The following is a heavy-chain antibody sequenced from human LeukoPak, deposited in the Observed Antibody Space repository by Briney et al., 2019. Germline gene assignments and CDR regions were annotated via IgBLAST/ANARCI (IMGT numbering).Heavy chain of an antibody. CDR1: GYTFTNYG. CDR2: INTNTGNP. Sequence: GASVKVSCKASGYTFTNYGLSWVRQAPGQGLEWMGWINTNTGNPTYAQGFTGRFVFFLDTSVSTAYLQISSLKAEDTAVYYCARDPYYDSSGYYPGYYYGMDVWGQGTTVTVSS. V-gene: IGHV7-4-1*02. J-gene: IGHJ6*02. D-gene: IGHD3-22*01. CDR3: ARDPYYDSSGYYPGYYYGMDV.